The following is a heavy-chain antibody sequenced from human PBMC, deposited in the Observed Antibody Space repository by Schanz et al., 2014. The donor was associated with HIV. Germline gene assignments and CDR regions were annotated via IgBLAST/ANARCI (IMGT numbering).Heavy chain of an antibody. D-gene: IGHD3-9*01. CDR2: IGHSGST. J-gene: IGHJ4*02. V-gene: IGHV4-34*01. CDR3: ARGPQGEYYDFLTGYYFSSYFDY. Sequence: QVRLQQWGAGLLKPSETLTLTCAVYGDSLSENYWTWIRQSPEKGLEWIGEIGHSGSTNYNPSLKVRVSMSVDPSKRHFSLKLSSVTAADTAVYYCARGPQGEYYDFLTGYYFSSYFDYWGQGTLVTVSS. CDR1: GDSLSENY.